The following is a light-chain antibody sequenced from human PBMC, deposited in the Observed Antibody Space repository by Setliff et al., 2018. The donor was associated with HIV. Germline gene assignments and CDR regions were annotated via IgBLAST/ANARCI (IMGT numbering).Light chain of an antibody. CDR1: SSDVGGYSH. CDR3: SSYAITNTLP. J-gene: IGLJ1*01. Sequence: QSALAQPAPVSGSPGQSITISCTGTSSDVGGYSHVSWYQQHPGKAPKLIIYEVRNRPSGVSNRFSGSKSGNTASLTISELQAEDEADYYCSSYAITNTLPFGTGTKVTVL. CDR2: EVR. V-gene: IGLV2-14*01.